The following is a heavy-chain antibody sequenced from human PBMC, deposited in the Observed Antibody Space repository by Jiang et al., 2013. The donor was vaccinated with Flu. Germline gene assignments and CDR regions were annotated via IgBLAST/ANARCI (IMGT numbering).Heavy chain of an antibody. J-gene: IGHJ4*02. D-gene: IGHD3-10*01. V-gene: IGHV7-4-1*02. CDR3: ARVIIRGVISLGNY. CDR2: INTNTGSP. CDR1: GYTFTHYG. Sequence: QSGSELKKPGASVKVSCKASGYTFTHYGMNWVRQAPGQGLEWMGWINTNTGSPTYAQGFTGRFVFSLDTSVSTAYLQINNLEAEDTAVYYCARVIIRGVISLGNYWGQGTLVTVSS.